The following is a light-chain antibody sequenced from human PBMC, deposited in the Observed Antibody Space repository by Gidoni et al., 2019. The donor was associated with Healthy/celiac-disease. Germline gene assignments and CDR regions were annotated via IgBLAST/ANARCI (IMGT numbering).Light chain of an antibody. CDR1: QDISNY. J-gene: IGKJ4*01. V-gene: IGKV1-33*01. CDR2: GAS. CDR3: QQYDNRLT. Sequence: DIQMTQSPSSLSASVGDRVTITCQASQDISNYLNWYQQKPGKAPKLLIYGASNLETGVPSRFSGSGSGTDFTFTISSLQPEDIATYYCQQYDNRLTFGGGTKVEIK.